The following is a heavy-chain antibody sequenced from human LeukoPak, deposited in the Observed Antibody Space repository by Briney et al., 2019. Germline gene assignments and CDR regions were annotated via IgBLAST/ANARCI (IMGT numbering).Heavy chain of an antibody. CDR1: GFTFDDYG. J-gene: IGHJ3*02. CDR2: INWNGGST. V-gene: IGHV3-20*04. CDR3: ARDRGMITFGGPNAPDAFDI. D-gene: IGHD3-16*01. Sequence: GGSLRLSCVASGFTFDDYGMSWVRQAPGKGLEWVSGINWNGGSTGYADSVKGRFTISRDNAKNSLYLQMNSLRAEDTALYYCARDRGMITFGGPNAPDAFDIWGQGTMVTVSS.